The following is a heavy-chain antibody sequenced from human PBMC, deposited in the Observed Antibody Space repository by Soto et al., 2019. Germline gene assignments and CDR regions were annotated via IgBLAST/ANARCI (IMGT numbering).Heavy chain of an antibody. D-gene: IGHD5-18*01. CDR2: IYWADDE. V-gene: IGHV2-5*02. Sequence: QITLKESGPTLVKPTQTLTLTCTFSGFSLTTRGVGVGWIRQPPVKALECLALIYWADDEGYSPSLTSRLTITMDTSKNQVVLTMPNMYPVDTATYYCAHRPRGYSYHFDYWGQGTLVTVSS. CDR3: AHRPRGYSYHFDY. J-gene: IGHJ4*02. CDR1: GFSLTTRGVG.